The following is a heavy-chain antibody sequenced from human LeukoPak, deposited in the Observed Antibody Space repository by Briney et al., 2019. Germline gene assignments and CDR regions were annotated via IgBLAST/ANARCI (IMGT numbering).Heavy chain of an antibody. V-gene: IGHV3-53*01. CDR3: ARDRLYISSSEDY. D-gene: IGHD6-6*01. CDR2: IYSGGST. CDR1: GFTVSSNY. J-gene: IGHJ4*02. Sequence: GGSLRLSCAASGFTVSSNYMSWVRQAPGKGLEWVSVIYSGGSTYYADSVKGRVTISRDSSKNTLYFQMNSLRVEDTAVYYCARDRLYISSSEDYWGQGILVTVSS.